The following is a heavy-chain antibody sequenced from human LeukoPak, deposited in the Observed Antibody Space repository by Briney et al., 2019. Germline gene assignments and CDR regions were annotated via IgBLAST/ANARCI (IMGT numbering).Heavy chain of an antibody. CDR1: GYTLTELS. CDR3: ATEIRGYVMFAYAFDI. V-gene: IGHV1-24*01. Sequence: ASVKVSCKVSGYTLTELSMHWVRQAPGKGLEWMGGFDPEDGKTIYAQKFQGRVTMTEDTSTDTAYMELSSLRSEDTAVYYCATEIRGYVMFAYAFDIWGQGTMVTVSS. J-gene: IGHJ3*02. CDR2: FDPEDGKT. D-gene: IGHD3-10*02.